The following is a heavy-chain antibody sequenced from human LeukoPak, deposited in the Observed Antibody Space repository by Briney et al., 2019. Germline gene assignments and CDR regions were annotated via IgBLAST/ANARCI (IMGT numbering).Heavy chain of an antibody. CDR1: GFTFSSHW. V-gene: IGHV3-7*01. D-gene: IGHD1-26*01. CDR2: IKGDGTDK. CDR3: ARSGSNAYDI. Sequence: QPGGSLRLSCVASGFTFSSHWMIWLRQAPGRGLEWVAAIKGDGTDKNYVDSVKGRFIISRDNSKNSLYLQMNSLRVEDTAIYYCARSGSNAYDIWGQGTGVTVSS. J-gene: IGHJ3*02.